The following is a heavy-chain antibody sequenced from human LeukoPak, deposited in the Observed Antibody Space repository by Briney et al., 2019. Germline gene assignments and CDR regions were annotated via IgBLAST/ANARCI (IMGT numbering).Heavy chain of an antibody. CDR3: ARRFVGRGSTSPEYYYYMDV. V-gene: IGHV1-18*01. Sequence: ASVKVSCKASGYTFTSYGISWVRQAPGQGLEWMGWISAYNGNTNYAQKLQGRVTMTTDTSTSTAYMELRSLRSDDTAVYYCARRFVGRGSTSPEYYYYMDVWGKGTTVTVSS. J-gene: IGHJ6*03. CDR1: GYTFTSYG. CDR2: ISAYNGNT. D-gene: IGHD2-2*01.